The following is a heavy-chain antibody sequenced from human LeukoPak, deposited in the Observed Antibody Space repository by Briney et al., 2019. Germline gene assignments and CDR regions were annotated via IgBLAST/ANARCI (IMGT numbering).Heavy chain of an antibody. CDR3: ARRISGYYSTFDY. D-gene: IGHD3-22*01. V-gene: IGHV1-18*01. Sequence: ASVTVSCKASGYSFTTYTINWVRQAPGQGLEWMGWISAYNGNTNYAQKLQGRVTMTTDTSTSTASMELRSLRSGDTAIYYCARRISGYYSTFDYWGQGTLVTVSS. CDR1: GYSFTTYT. J-gene: IGHJ4*02. CDR2: ISAYNGNT.